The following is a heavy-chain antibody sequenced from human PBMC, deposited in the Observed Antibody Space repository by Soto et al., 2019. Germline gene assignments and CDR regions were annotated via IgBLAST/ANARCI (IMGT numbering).Heavy chain of an antibody. CDR1: GGSLSTYY. CDR3: AKTRVTSTAATFDP. J-gene: IGHJ5*02. V-gene: IGHV4-59*01. CDR2: MSYSGSS. D-gene: IGHD4-4*01. Sequence: SETLSLTCTVSGGSLSTYYWSWIRQPPGKGLEWIVYMSYSGSSNYNPSLKSRVTMSVDTSKNQVSLKLTSVTAADTAVYYCAKTRVTSTAATFDPWGQGTRVTVSS.